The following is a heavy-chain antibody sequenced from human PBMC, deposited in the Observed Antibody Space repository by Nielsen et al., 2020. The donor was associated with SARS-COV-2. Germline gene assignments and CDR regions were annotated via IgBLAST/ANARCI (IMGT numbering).Heavy chain of an antibody. CDR3: TAYPAPRGFGY. D-gene: IGHD3-10*01. J-gene: IGHJ4*02. CDR1: GFTFSNAW. CDR2: IKSRPDGGTT. Sequence: GESLKISCVVSGFTFSNAWMSWVRQAPGKGLEWVGRIKSRPDGGTTDFAAPVKDRFTISRDDSKNTLYLQMNSLKTEDTAFYYCTAYPAPRGFGYWGQGTLVTVSS. V-gene: IGHV3-15*01.